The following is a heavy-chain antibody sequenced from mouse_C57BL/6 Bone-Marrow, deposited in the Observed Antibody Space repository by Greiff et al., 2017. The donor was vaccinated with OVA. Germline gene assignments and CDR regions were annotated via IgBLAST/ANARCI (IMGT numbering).Heavy chain of an antibody. D-gene: IGHD1-1*01. V-gene: IGHV1-4*01. CDR2: INPSSGYT. CDR3: ARRNYGSPYFDY. J-gene: IGHJ2*01. CDR1: GYTFTSYT. Sequence: QVQLKESGAELARPGASVKMSCKASGYTFTSYTMHWVKQRPGQGLEWIGYINPSSGYTKYNQKFKDKATLTADKSSSTAYMQLSSLTSEDSAVYYCARRNYGSPYFDYWGQGTTLTVSS.